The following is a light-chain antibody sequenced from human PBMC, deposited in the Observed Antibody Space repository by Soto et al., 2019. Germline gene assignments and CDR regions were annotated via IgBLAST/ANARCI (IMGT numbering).Light chain of an antibody. Sequence: EIVMTQSPAPLSVSPGERATLSCRASESVSSNLAWYQLKPGQAPRVLIYGASTRATGIPARFSGSGSGTECTLTINSLQSEDFAVYYCQQYKNWFGSFGQGTKVDIK. CDR1: ESVSSN. J-gene: IGKJ1*01. CDR2: GAS. CDR3: QQYKNWFGS. V-gene: IGKV3-15*01.